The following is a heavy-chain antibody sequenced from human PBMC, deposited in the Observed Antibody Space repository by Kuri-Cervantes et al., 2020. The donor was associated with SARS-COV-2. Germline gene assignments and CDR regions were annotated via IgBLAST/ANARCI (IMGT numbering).Heavy chain of an antibody. V-gene: IGHV3-74*01. CDR2: INSDGSST. CDR3: TRATRSSGWGGIPSDY. CDR1: GFTFSSYW. J-gene: IGHJ4*02. Sequence: GESLKISCAASGFTFSSYWMHWVRQAPGKGLVWVSRINSDGSSTSYADSVKGRFTISRDNAKNTLYLQMNSLRAEDTAVYYCTRATRSSGWGGIPSDYWGQGTLVTVSS. D-gene: IGHD6-19*01.